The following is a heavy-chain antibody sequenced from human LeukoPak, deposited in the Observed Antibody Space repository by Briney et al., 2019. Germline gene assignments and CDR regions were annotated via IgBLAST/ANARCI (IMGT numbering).Heavy chain of an antibody. Sequence: GGSLRLSCAASGFTFSSYAMHWVRQAPGKGLEYVSAISSNGGSTYYANSVKGRFTISRDNSKNTLYLQMGGLRAEDMAVYYCARDSSEKERMAYWGQGTLVTVSS. V-gene: IGHV3-64*01. CDR2: ISSNGGST. D-gene: IGHD1-26*01. CDR1: GFTFSSYA. CDR3: ARDSSEKERMAY. J-gene: IGHJ4*02.